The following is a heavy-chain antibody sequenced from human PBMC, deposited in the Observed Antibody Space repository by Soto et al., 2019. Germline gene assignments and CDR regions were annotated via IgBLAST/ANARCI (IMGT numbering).Heavy chain of an antibody. CDR3: LKGGEDITSPYGMDV. CDR1: GFSFRTHT. Sequence: GGSLRLSCVASGFSFRTHTLVWVRQAPGKGLEWVSYISTGGTYLEYAHSVKGRFTISRDDAADSVFLQMNSLKGDDTAVYYCLKGGEDITSPYGMDVWGQGTTVTVSS. V-gene: IGHV3-21*06. CDR2: ISTGGTYL. J-gene: IGHJ6*02. D-gene: IGHD2-2*01.